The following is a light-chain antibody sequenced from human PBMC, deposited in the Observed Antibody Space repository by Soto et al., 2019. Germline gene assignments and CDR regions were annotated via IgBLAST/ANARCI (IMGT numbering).Light chain of an antibody. Sequence: DIQMTQSPSTLSASVGDRVTITCRASQSISGSLAWYQQKPGKAPKLLIYEASNLKSGVPSRLSGSASGTEYTLTISSLQPDDSASYYCQQYNGYWTFGQGTRVEIK. CDR2: EAS. J-gene: IGKJ1*01. CDR1: QSISGS. CDR3: QQYNGYWT. V-gene: IGKV1-5*03.